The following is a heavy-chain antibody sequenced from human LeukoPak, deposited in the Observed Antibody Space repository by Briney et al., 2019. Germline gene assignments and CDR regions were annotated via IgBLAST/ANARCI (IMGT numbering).Heavy chain of an antibody. CDR2: IYPGDSDT. J-gene: IGHJ4*02. D-gene: IGHD3/OR15-3a*01. CDR1: GYSFDTYW. V-gene: IGHV5-51*01. CDR3: ARRGLVGSAVDY. Sequence: GESLKISCKGSGYSFDTYWLGWVRHMPGKGLDWMGIIYPGDSDTRYSPSFQGQVTISADKSISTAYPQWSSLKASDTAMYYCARRGLVGSAVDYWGQGTLVTVSS.